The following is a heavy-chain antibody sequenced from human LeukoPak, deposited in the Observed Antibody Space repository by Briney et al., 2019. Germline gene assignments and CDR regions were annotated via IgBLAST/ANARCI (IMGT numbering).Heavy chain of an antibody. D-gene: IGHD2-2*01. CDR3: ARKIVVVPAAMRFDP. Sequence: ASQTLSLTCTVSGGSISSGGYYWSWIRQHPGKGLEWIGYIYYSGSTYYNPSLKSRVTISVDTSKNQFSLKLSSVTAADTAVYYCARKIVVVPAAMRFDPWGQGTLVTVSS. CDR1: GGSISSGGYY. J-gene: IGHJ5*02. V-gene: IGHV4-31*03. CDR2: IYYSGST.